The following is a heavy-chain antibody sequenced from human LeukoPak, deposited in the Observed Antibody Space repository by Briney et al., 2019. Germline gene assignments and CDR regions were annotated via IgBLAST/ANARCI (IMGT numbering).Heavy chain of an antibody. CDR1: GFTFSSYS. Sequence: GGSLRLSCAASGFTFSSYSMNWVRQVPGKGLEWVGRIKRKTDGGTTDYAAPVKDRFTISRDDSKNTLYLQMNSLKTEDTGLYYCTTGGGCSGGTCYPIAYWGQGTLVTVSS. CDR3: TTGGGCSGGTCYPIAY. D-gene: IGHD2-15*01. CDR2: IKRKTDGGTT. J-gene: IGHJ4*02. V-gene: IGHV3-15*01.